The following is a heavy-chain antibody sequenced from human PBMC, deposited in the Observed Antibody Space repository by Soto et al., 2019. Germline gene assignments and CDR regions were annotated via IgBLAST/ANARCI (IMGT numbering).Heavy chain of an antibody. CDR1: GFAFSSAW. D-gene: IGHD3-22*01. Sequence: GGSLRLSCAASGFAFSSAWMSWVRQAPGKGLEWVGRLKSEAAGGTTDYAAPVKGRFTISRDDSKNTLYLQMNSLKTDDTAVYYCSYDSSRGDYWGLGTLVTVSS. V-gene: IGHV3-15*01. J-gene: IGHJ4*02. CDR2: LKSEAAGGTT. CDR3: SYDSSRGDY.